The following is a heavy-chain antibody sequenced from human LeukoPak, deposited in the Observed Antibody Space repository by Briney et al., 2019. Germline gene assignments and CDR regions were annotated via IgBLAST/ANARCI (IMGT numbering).Heavy chain of an antibody. Sequence: SVKVSCKASGYTFTNHGINWVRQAPGQGLEWMGWISGYNGNTNHAQNFQDRVIMTTDTSTSTAYMELRSLTSDDTAMYYCARDIVVRGISGYWGQGTLVTVSS. CDR2: ISGYNGNT. J-gene: IGHJ4*02. V-gene: IGHV1-18*01. CDR1: GYTFTNHG. D-gene: IGHD3-10*01. CDR3: ARDIVVRGISGY.